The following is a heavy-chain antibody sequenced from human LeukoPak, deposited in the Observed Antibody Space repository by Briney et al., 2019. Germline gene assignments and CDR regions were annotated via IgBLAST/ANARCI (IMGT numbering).Heavy chain of an antibody. J-gene: IGHJ6*03. CDR3: AKASIAVAGTSDYYYYYMDV. CDR2: ISGSGGST. CDR1: GFTFSSYA. V-gene: IGHV3-23*01. Sequence: GGSLRLSCAASGFTFSSYAMSWVRQAPGKGLEWVSGISGSGGSTYYADSVKGRFTISRDNSKNTLYLQMNSLRAEDTAVYYCAKASIAVAGTSDYYYYYMDVWGKGTTVTVSS. D-gene: IGHD6-19*01.